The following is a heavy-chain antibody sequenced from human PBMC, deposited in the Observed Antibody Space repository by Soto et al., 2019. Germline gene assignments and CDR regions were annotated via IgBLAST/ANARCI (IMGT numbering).Heavy chain of an antibody. CDR1: GGSFSGYY. J-gene: IGHJ6*02. V-gene: IGHV4-34*01. CDR3: ARDTGYSSSWYYYYHGMDV. CDR2: INHSGST. D-gene: IGHD6-13*01. Sequence: ASETLSLTCAVYGGSFSGYYWSWIRQPPGKGLEWIGEINHSGSTNYNPSLKSRVTISVDTSKNQFSLKLSSVTAADTAVYYCARDTGYSSSWYYYYHGMDVWGQGTTVTVSS.